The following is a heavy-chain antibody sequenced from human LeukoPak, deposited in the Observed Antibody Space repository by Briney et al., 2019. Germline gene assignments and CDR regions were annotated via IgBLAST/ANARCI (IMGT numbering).Heavy chain of an antibody. CDR2: IKQDGSEK. V-gene: IGHV3-7*01. J-gene: IGHJ6*02. Sequence: GGSLRLSCAASGFTFSSYWMSWVRQAPGKGLEWVANIKQDGSEKYYVDSVKGRFTISRDNAKNSLFLQMNSLRAEDTAVYYCVRAGEYQLLYYYYYGMDVWGQGTTVTVSS. CDR3: VRAGEYQLLYYYYYGMDV. CDR1: GFTFSSYW. D-gene: IGHD2-2*02.